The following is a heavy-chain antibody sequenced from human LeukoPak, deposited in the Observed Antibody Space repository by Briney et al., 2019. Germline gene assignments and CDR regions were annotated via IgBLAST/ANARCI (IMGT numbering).Heavy chain of an antibody. D-gene: IGHD3-10*02. V-gene: IGHV3-48*03. CDR1: GFTFSSYE. CDR2: ISSSGSTI. CDR3: AELGITMIGGV. Sequence: PGGSLRLSCAASGFTFSSYEMNWVRQAPGKGLEWVSYISSSGSTIYYADSVKGRFAISRDNAKNSLYLQMNSLRAEDTAVYYCAELGITMIGGVWGKGTTVTVSS. J-gene: IGHJ6*04.